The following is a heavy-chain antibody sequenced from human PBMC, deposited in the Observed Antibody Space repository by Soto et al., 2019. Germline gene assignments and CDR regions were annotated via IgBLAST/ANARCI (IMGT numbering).Heavy chain of an antibody. V-gene: IGHV1-69*06. J-gene: IGHJ6*02. CDR2: IIPIFGTA. Sequence: QVQLVQSGAEVKKPGSSVKVSCKASGGTFSSYAISWVRQAPGQGLEWMGGIIPIFGTANYAQKFQGRVTITADKSTSTAYMELSSLRSEDTAVYYCAGVEMATIDYYYYGMDVWGQGTKVTVSS. D-gene: IGHD5-12*01. CDR3: AGVEMATIDYYYYGMDV. CDR1: GGTFSSYA.